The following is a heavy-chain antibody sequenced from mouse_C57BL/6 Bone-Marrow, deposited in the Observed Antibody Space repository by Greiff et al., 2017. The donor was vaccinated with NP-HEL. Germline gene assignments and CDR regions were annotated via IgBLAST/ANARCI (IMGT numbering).Heavy chain of an antibody. Sequence: EVQLQQSGPGLVKPSQSLSLTCSVTGYSITSGYFWNWIRQFPGNKLEWMGYISYDGSNKYNPSLKNRISITRDTSKNQFFLQLNSVTTDNTATYYCAKRTAQAPSYYAMDYWGQGTSVTVSS. CDR3: AKRTAQAPSYYAMDY. V-gene: IGHV3-6*01. J-gene: IGHJ4*01. D-gene: IGHD3-2*02. CDR2: ISYDGSN. CDR1: GYSITSGYF.